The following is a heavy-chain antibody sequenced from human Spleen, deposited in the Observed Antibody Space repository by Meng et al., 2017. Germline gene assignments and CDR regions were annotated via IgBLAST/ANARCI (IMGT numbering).Heavy chain of an antibody. CDR1: GGPVSSGPHY. J-gene: IGHJ4*02. Sequence: SETRSPTGTAPGGPVSSGPHYWSWIRQPPGKGLEWIGLIYYSGSTNYNPALKSRVTIAVDTSKNQFSLKLRSVTAADTAVYYCARRRGSSGWDRFFDYWGQGALVTVSS. D-gene: IGHD6-19*01. CDR3: ARRRGSSGWDRFFDY. CDR2: IYYSGST. V-gene: IGHV4-61*01.